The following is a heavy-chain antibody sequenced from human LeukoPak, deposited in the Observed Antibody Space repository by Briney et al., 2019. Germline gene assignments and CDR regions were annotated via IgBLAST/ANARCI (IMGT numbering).Heavy chain of an antibody. CDR2: IYYSGST. CDR1: GGSLSSYY. J-gene: IGHJ3*02. D-gene: IGHD2-2*01. CDR3: ASSGVVPAAPRHAFDI. V-gene: IGHV4-59*01. Sequence: SETLSLTCTVSGGSLSSYYWSWIRQPPGKGREWIGYIYYSGSTNYNPSLKSRATISVDTSKNQFSLKLSSVSAADTAVYYCASSGVVPAAPRHAFDIWGQGTMATVSS.